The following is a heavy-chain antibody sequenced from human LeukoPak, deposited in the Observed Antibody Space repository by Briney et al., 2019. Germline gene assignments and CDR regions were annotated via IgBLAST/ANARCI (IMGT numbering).Heavy chain of an antibody. CDR3: ARGHQSRKNSGYDLGWFDP. J-gene: IGHJ5*02. CDR2: IWYDGSNK. Sequence: PGGSLRLSCEASAFTFRTYGMHWVRQAPGKGLEWVAVIWYDGSNKYYADSVKGRFTISRDNSKNTLYLQMNSLRAEDTAVYYCARGHQSRKNSGYDLGWFDPWGQGTLVTVSS. CDR1: AFTFRTYG. V-gene: IGHV3-33*08. D-gene: IGHD5-12*01.